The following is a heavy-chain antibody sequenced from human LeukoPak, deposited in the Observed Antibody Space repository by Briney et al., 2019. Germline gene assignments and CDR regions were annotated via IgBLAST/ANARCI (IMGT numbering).Heavy chain of an antibody. CDR1: GFTFSSYE. Sequence: PGGSLRLSCAASGFTFSSYEMNWVRQAPGKGLEWVSYISSSGSTIYYADSVKGRFTISRDNAKNSLYLQMNSLRAEDTAVYYCARPPFDAKSSSYYYYYYYMDVWGKGTTVTVSS. D-gene: IGHD6-6*01. CDR2: ISSSGSTI. V-gene: IGHV3-48*03. CDR3: ARPPFDAKSSSYYYYYYYMDV. J-gene: IGHJ6*03.